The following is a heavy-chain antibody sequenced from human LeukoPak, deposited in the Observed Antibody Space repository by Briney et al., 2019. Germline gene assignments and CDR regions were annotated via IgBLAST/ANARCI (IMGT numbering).Heavy chain of an antibody. D-gene: IGHD5-18*01. CDR3: ARESDTAMDNFDY. CDR1: GGTFSSYA. CDR2: IIPIFGTA. Sequence: GASVKVSCKASGGTFSSYAISWARQAPGQGLEWMGGIIPIFGTANYAQKFQGRVTITADESTSTAYMELSSLRSEDTAVYYCARESDTAMDNFDYWGQGTLVTVSS. J-gene: IGHJ4*02. V-gene: IGHV1-69*13.